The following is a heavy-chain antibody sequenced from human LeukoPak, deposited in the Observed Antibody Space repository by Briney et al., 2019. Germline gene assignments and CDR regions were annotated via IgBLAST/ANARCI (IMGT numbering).Heavy chain of an antibody. CDR3: AKIDVGATMTGFDY. D-gene: IGHD1-26*01. Sequence: GGSLRLSCAASGCTFSSYGMHWVRQAPGKGLEWVAVISYDGSNKYYADSVKGRFTISRDNSKNTLYLQMNSLRAEDTAVYYCAKIDVGATMTGFDYWGQGTLVTVSS. J-gene: IGHJ4*02. V-gene: IGHV3-30*18. CDR1: GCTFSSYG. CDR2: ISYDGSNK.